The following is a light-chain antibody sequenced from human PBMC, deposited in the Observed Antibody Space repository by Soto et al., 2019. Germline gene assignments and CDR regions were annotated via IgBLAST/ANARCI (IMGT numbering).Light chain of an antibody. CDR3: CSLEGNSALLV. Sequence: QSALTQPPSASGSPGQSVTISCTGTSSDVGGYNYVSWYQQHPGEAPKLMIYEATKRPSGVSDRFSGSKSGYTASLTISGLRAEDEADYYCCSLEGNSALLVFGGGTKLTVL. J-gene: IGLJ2*01. CDR1: SSDVGGYNY. V-gene: IGLV2-23*01. CDR2: EAT.